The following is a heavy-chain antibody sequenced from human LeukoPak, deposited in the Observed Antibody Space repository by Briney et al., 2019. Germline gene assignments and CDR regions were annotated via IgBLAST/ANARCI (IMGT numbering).Heavy chain of an antibody. D-gene: IGHD3-22*01. CDR3: ARHIHNYYDSSGYYNY. V-gene: IGHV5-51*01. CDR2: IYPGDSDT. CDR1: GYSFTSYW. Sequence: GESLKISCKGSGYSFTSYWIGWVRQMPGKGLEWMGIIYPGDSDTRYSPSFQGQVTISADKSFSTAYLQWSSLKASDTAMYYCARHIHNYYDSSGYYNYWGQGTLVTVSS. J-gene: IGHJ4*02.